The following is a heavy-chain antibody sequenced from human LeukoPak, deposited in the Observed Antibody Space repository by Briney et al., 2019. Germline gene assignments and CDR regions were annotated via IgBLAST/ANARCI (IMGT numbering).Heavy chain of an antibody. CDR3: ARGYDVSY. V-gene: IGHV3-48*03. D-gene: IGHD3-3*01. Sequence: GGSLRLSCAASGFSFSSYEMNWVRQAPGKGLEWVSYISASGTTIYYADSVKGRFTISRDNAEKSLYLQMNSLRAEDTAVYYCARGYDVSYWGQGTLVTVSS. J-gene: IGHJ4*02. CDR1: GFSFSSYE. CDR2: ISASGTTI.